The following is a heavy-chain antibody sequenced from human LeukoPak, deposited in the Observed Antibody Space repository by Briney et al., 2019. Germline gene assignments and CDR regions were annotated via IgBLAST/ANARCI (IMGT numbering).Heavy chain of an antibody. Sequence: PGGSLRLSCAASGFTVSSNYMSWVRQAPGKGLEWVSVIYCGGSTYYADSVKGRFTISRDNSKNTLYLQMNSLRAEDTAVYYCARGVGSGSRLRAGDYWGQGTLVTVSS. J-gene: IGHJ4*02. CDR3: ARGVGSGSRLRAGDY. V-gene: IGHV3-53*01. CDR1: GFTVSSNY. CDR2: IYCGGST. D-gene: IGHD1-26*01.